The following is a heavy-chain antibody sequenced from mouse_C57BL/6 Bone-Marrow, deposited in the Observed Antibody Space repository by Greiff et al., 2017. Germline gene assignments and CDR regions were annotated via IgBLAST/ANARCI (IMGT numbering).Heavy chain of an antibody. CDR3: ARVEYYGSYWYFDV. V-gene: IGHV5-4*03. J-gene: IGHJ1*03. Sequence: EVKLMESGGGLVKPGGSLKLSCAASGFTFSSYAMSWVRQTPEKRLEWVATISDGGSYTYYPDNVKGRFTISRDNAKNNLYLQMSHLKSEDTAMYYCARVEYYGSYWYFDVWGTGTTVTVSS. CDR2: ISDGGSYT. CDR1: GFTFSSYA. D-gene: IGHD1-1*01.